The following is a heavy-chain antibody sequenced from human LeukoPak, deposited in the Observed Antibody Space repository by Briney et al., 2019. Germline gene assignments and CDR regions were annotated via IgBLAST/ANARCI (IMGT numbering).Heavy chain of an antibody. CDR2: INHSGST. CDR1: GGSFGGYY. Sequence: SETLSLTCAVYGGSFGGYYWSWIRQPPGKGLEWIGEINHSGSTNYNPSLKSRVTISVDTSENQFSLKLSSVTAADTAVYYCARDSTITFGGAGFDYWGQGTLVTVSS. J-gene: IGHJ4*02. V-gene: IGHV4-34*01. CDR3: ARDSTITFGGAGFDY. D-gene: IGHD3-16*01.